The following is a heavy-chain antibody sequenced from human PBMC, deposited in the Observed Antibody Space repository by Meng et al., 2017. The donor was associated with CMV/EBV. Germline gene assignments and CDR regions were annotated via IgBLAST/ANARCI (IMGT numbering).Heavy chain of an antibody. V-gene: IGHV1-2*02. CDR1: GYTFTGYY. J-gene: IGHJ5*02. CDR2: INPNSGGT. Sequence: QVQLVQSGAEVKKPGASVKVSCKASGYTFTGYYMHWVRQAPGQGLEWMGWINPNSGGTNYAQKFQGRVTMTRDTSISTAYMELSRLGSDDTAVYYCARDRVAVAGNHWFDPCGQGTLVTVSS. D-gene: IGHD6-19*01. CDR3: ARDRVAVAGNHWFDP.